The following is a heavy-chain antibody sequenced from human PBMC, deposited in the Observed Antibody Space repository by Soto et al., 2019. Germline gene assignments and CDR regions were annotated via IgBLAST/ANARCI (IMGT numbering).Heavy chain of an antibody. CDR1: GFTFSRYG. CDR2: ISMTTSYV. CDR3: ARDPSEGRVGNWFES. J-gene: IGHJ5*01. Sequence: EVQLVESGGGLVKPGGSLRLSCAASGFTFSRYGMSWVRQAPGKGLEWVSSISMTTSYVYYADSGKGRFSISRDNAKKILYLEMYALRTEDTAVYYCARDPSEGRVGNWFESWGQGTLVTVSS. V-gene: IGHV3-21*01. D-gene: IGHD2-2*01.